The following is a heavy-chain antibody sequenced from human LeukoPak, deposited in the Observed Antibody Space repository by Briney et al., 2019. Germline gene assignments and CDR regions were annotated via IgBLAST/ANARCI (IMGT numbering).Heavy chain of an antibody. J-gene: IGHJ6*03. D-gene: IGHD2-2*01. CDR1: GYTFTGYY. CDR2: INPNSGGT. CDR3: ARASGDCCTSSTCFKSLYYYYMDV. V-gene: IGHV1-2*02. Sequence: ASVKVSCKASGYTFTGYYMHWVRQAPGQGLEWMGWINPNSGGTNYAQKFQGRATMTRDTSISTAYMELNRLRSDDTAVYYCARASGDCCTSSTCFKSLYYYYMDVWGKGTTVTVSS.